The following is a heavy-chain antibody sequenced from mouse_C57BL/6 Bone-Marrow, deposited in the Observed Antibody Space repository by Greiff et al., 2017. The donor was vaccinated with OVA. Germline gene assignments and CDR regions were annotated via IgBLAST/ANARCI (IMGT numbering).Heavy chain of an antibody. CDR1: GYTFTSYW. Sequence: EVQLQQSGTVLARPGASVKMSCKTSGYTFTSYWMHWVKQRPGQGLEWIGAIYPGNSDTSYNQKFKGKAKLTAVTSASTAYMELSRLTNEDSAVYDCTRYDYDVRYFDVWGTGTTVTVSS. J-gene: IGHJ1*03. V-gene: IGHV1-5*01. D-gene: IGHD2-4*01. CDR3: TRYDYDVRYFDV. CDR2: IYPGNSDT.